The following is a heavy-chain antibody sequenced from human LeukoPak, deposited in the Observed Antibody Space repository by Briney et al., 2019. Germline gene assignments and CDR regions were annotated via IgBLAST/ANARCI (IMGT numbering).Heavy chain of an antibody. CDR2: ISHTGGRT. V-gene: IGHV4-30-2*01. CDR1: NGAINSDYFL. D-gene: IGHD4-17*01. CDR3: ARHLDYGDYDAFDY. Sequence: SETLSLTCTVSNGAINSDYFLWGWIRQPPGQGLEYIGYISHTGGRTDSSSSLKSRVTMSVDRSRNQFSLKLSSVTAADTAVYYCARHLDYGDYDAFDYWGQGTLVTVSS. J-gene: IGHJ4*02.